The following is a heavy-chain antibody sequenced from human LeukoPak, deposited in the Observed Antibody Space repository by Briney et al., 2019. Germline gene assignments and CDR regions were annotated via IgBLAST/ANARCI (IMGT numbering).Heavy chain of an antibody. Sequence: ASVKVSCKSSGYTFTDCYMHRLRHAPGQGFELMGWINPNDGDTNSEQKFQGRVTMTSDTSISTAHMEVSRLRSYDTTVYYCARANFLYCSSSTCLFDYWGQGTLVTVSS. CDR1: GYTFTDCY. D-gene: IGHD2-2*01. V-gene: IGHV1-2*02. J-gene: IGHJ4*02. CDR2: INPNDGDT. CDR3: ARANFLYCSSSTCLFDY.